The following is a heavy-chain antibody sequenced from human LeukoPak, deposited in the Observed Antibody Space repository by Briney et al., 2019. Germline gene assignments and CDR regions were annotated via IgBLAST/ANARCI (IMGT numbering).Heavy chain of an antibody. D-gene: IGHD3-3*01. CDR3: AKLTYYDFWSGYNYFDY. CDR1: GFTFSSYG. Sequence: GGSLRLSCAASGFTFSSYGMHWVRQAPGKGLEWVAVISYDGSNKYYADSVKGRFTISRDNSKNTLYLQMNSLRAEDTAVYYCAKLTYYDFWSGYNYFDYWGQGTLVTVSS. V-gene: IGHV3-30*18. J-gene: IGHJ4*02. CDR2: ISYDGSNK.